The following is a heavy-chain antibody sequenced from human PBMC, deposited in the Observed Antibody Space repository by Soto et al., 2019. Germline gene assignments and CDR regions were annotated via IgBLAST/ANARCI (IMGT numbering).Heavy chain of an antibody. CDR3: AREYYYGSGPWY. J-gene: IGHJ4*02. CDR2: SSAYNGNT. CDR1: GYTFTSYG. V-gene: IGHV1-18*01. Sequence: QVQLVQSGAEVKKPGASVKVSCKASGYTFTSYGISWVRQAPGQALEWMGWSSAYNGNTNYAQKLQGRVTMTTDTATSTSYMEMRSLRSDYTAVYDCAREYYYGSGPWYCGQGTLVPVSS. D-gene: IGHD3-10*01.